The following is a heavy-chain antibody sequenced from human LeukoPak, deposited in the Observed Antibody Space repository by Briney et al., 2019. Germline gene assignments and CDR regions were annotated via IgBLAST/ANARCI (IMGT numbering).Heavy chain of an antibody. V-gene: IGHV3-7*01. CDR1: GFTFSSYW. Sequence: GGSLRLSCAASGFTFSSYWMSWVRQAPGKGLEWVANIKQDGSEKYYVDSVKGRFTISRDNAKNSLYLQMNSLRAEDTAVYYCARDPKKYYDFWSGYLGAFDIWGQGTMVTVSS. D-gene: IGHD3-3*01. CDR3: ARDPKKYYDFWSGYLGAFDI. CDR2: IKQDGSEK. J-gene: IGHJ3*02.